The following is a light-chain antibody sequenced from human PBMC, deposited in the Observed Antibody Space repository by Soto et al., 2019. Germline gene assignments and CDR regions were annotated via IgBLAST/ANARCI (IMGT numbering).Light chain of an antibody. Sequence: EIGMTQSPATLSVSPGERGTLSCRASQSVSGNLAWYQQKPGQAPRLLIHGTSTRATGIPARFSGSGSGTEFTLTISSLQSEDFEVYYCQQYNDWPHTFGQGTKLEIK. CDR1: QSVSGN. CDR2: GTS. J-gene: IGKJ2*01. V-gene: IGKV3-15*01. CDR3: QQYNDWPHT.